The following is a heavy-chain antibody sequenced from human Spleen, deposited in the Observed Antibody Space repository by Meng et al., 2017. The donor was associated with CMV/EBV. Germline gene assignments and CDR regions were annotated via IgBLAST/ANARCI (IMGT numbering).Heavy chain of an antibody. J-gene: IGHJ4*02. D-gene: IGHD5-12*01. CDR1: GGSFSGHY. CDR3: ARGSWVYSDDDETTGLDY. Sequence: GSLRLSCAPYGGSFSGHYWSLIRQPPGKGLEWIGEINHSGSTNYSPSLKSRLTISVDASNNQFSLTLTSVTAADTAVYYCARGSWVYSDDDETTGLDYWGPGTLVTVSS. V-gene: IGHV4-34*01. CDR2: INHSGST.